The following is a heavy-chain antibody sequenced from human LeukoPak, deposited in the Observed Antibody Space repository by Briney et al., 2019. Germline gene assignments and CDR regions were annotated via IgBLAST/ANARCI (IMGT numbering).Heavy chain of an antibody. CDR1: GYTFTSYD. J-gene: IGHJ5*02. CDR2: MKPNSGNT. Sequence: GASVKVSCKASGYTFTSYDINWVRQATGQGLEWMGWMKPNSGNTGYAQKFQGRVTMTRNTSISTAYMELSSLRSEDPTVFYCVRHSRYGSVPTLEFDAGGQGRLLTV. CDR3: VRHSRYGSVPTLEFDA. V-gene: IGHV1-8*01. D-gene: IGHD3-10*01.